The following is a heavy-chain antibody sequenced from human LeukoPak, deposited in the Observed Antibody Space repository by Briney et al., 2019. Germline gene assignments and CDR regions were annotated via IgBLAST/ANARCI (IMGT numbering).Heavy chain of an antibody. CDR2: ISSSGSTI. CDR3: ARVADTMVRGVSYYMDV. V-gene: IGHV3-11*01. CDR1: GFTFSDYY. Sequence: GGSLRLSCAASGFTFSDYYMSWIRQAPGKGLEWVSYISSSGSTIYYADSVKGRFTISRDNAENSLYLQMNSLRAEDTAVYYCARVADTMVRGVSYYMDVWGKGTTVTISS. J-gene: IGHJ6*03. D-gene: IGHD3-10*01.